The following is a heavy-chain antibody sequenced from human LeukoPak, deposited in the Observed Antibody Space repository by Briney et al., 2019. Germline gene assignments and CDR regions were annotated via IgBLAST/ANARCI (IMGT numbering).Heavy chain of an antibody. CDR3: AGGSGGNAFDF. CDR1: GYTFIKYY. D-gene: IGHD3-16*01. V-gene: IGHV1-2*02. CDR2: INPNGGAT. Sequence: ASVKVSCKTSGYTFIKYYMHWVRQAPGQGLEWMGWINPNGGATNYAQKFRGRVTVTRGTSITTVYMDLTGLKSDDTAVYFCAGGSGGNAFDFWGQGTMVTVSS. J-gene: IGHJ3*01.